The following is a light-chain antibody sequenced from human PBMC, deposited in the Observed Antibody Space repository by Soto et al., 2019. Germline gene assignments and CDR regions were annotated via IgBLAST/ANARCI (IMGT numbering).Light chain of an antibody. V-gene: IGLV2-14*01. CDR3: SSYSSTTNPYV. J-gene: IGLJ1*01. Sequence: QAVLTQPASVSGSPGQSITISCTGTSSDVGGYNSVSWYRQDPGKAPKLMIYDVTNRPSGVSNRFSGSKSGNTASLTISGLQPEDEADFYCSSYSSTTNPYVFGGGTKVTVL. CDR1: SSDVGGYNS. CDR2: DVT.